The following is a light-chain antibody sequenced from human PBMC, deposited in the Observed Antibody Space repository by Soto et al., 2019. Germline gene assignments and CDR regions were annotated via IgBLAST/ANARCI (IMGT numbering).Light chain of an antibody. Sequence: EIVLTQSPATLSLSPGERATLSCGASQSVTNNYLAWYQQKPGLAPRLLIYDASNRATGIPDRFSGSGSGTDFTLTISRLEGEDFAVYYCQQYDNLITFGGGTKVEIK. V-gene: IGKV3D-20*01. CDR2: DAS. J-gene: IGKJ4*01. CDR1: QSVTNNY. CDR3: QQYDNLIT.